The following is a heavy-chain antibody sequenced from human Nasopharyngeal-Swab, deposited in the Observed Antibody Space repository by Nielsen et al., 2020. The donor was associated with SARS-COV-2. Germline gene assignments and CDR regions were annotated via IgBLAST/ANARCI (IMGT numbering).Heavy chain of an antibody. V-gene: IGHV3-23*01. J-gene: IGHJ6*03. CDR2: ISGSGGST. D-gene: IGHD3-10*01. CDR3: AKSSHYGSEYYYYYYMDV. Sequence: GESLKISCVASGLTFSSYAMSWVRQAPGKGLEWVSAISGSGGSTYYADSVKGRFTISRDNSKNTLYLQMNSLRAEDTAVYYCAKSSHYGSEYYYYYYMDVWGKGTTVTVSS. CDR1: GLTFSSYA.